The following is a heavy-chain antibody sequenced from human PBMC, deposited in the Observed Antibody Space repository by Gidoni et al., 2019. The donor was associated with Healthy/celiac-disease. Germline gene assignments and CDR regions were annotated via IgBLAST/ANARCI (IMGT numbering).Heavy chain of an antibody. D-gene: IGHD6-13*01. CDR3: ANIGRIALNFDY. J-gene: IGHJ4*02. V-gene: IGHV3-23*01. Sequence: EVQLLESGGGLVQPGGSLSLSCAASGFTFSSYAMSWVRQAPGKGLEWVSAISGSGGSTYYADSVKGRFTISRDNSKNTLYLQMNSLRAEDTAVYYCANIGRIALNFDYWGQGTLVTVSS. CDR1: GFTFSSYA. CDR2: ISGSGGST.